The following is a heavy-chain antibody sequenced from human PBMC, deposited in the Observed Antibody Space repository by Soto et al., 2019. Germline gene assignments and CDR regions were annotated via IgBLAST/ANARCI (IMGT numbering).Heavy chain of an antibody. Sequence: ASVKVSCKASGYTFTTYVISWVRQAPGQGLEWMGWISTYNGNTNYAQKFQGRVTMTTDTSTSTAYMELRSLRSDDTAVYYCARDFADISSGWYVDDWGHGTLVTVSS. J-gene: IGHJ4*01. V-gene: IGHV1-18*01. CDR2: ISTYNGNT. CDR3: ARDFADISSGWYVDD. CDR1: GYTFTTYV. D-gene: IGHD6-19*01.